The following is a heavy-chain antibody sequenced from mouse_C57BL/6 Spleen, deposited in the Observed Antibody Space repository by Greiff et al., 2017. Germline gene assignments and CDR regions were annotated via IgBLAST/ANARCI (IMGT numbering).Heavy chain of an antibody. CDR1: GYAFSSSW. D-gene: IGHD1-1*01. V-gene: IGHV1-82*01. CDR3: ERRNDYGSNYSYFDV. J-gene: IGHJ1*03. CDR2: IYPGDGDT. Sequence: QVQLQQSGPELVKPGASVKISCKASGYAFSSSWMNWVQQRPGKGLEWIGRIYPGDGDTNYNGKFKGKATLTADKSSSTAYMQLSSLTSEDSAVXFCERRNDYGSNYSYFDVWGTGTTVTVSS.